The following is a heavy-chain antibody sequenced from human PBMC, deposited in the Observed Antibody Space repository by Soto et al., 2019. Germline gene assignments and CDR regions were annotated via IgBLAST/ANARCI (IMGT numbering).Heavy chain of an antibody. V-gene: IGHV3-30*18. CDR2: ISYDGSNK. Sequence: GGSLRLSCAASGFTFSSYGMHWVSQAPGKGLEWVAVISYDGSNKYYADSVKGRFTISRDNSKNTLYLQMNSLRAEDTAVYYCAKDEGNGWYGSYYYMDVWGKGTTVTVSS. D-gene: IGHD6-19*01. CDR1: GFTFSSYG. J-gene: IGHJ6*03. CDR3: AKDEGNGWYGSYYYMDV.